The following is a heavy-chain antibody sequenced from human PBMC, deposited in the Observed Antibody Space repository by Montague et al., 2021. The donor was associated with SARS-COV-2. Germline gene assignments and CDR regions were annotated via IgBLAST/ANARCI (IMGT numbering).Heavy chain of an antibody. Sequence: SETLSLTCIVPGFSIGSGDYWGWIRQPPGKGLEWIGSIYHSGTTXYNPSLQSRLTMSIDTSTNQFSLRLTSVTAADTAVFFCVREKAGGLRNVFDIWGQGATVTVSS. J-gene: IGHJ3*02. CDR3: VREKAGGLRNVFDI. V-gene: IGHV4-38-2*02. CDR1: GFSIGSGDY. CDR2: IYHSGTT.